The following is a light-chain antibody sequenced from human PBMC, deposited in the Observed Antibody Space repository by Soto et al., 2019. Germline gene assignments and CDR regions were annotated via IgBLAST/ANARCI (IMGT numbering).Light chain of an antibody. J-gene: IGLJ2*01. CDR2: EVS. CDR1: SSDVGGYNY. V-gene: IGLV2-8*01. Sequence: QSALTQPPSASGSPGQSVTISCTGTSSDVGGYNYVSWYQQHPGKAPKLMIYEVSKRPSGVPDRFSGSKSGNTASLTVSGLQAEAEADYYCSSKAGSNNLGVFGGGTKVTVL. CDR3: SSKAGSNNLGV.